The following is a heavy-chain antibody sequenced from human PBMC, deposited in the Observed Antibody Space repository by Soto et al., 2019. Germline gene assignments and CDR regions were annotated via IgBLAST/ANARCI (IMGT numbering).Heavy chain of an antibody. Sequence: PGGSLRLSCAASGFTVSSNYMAWVPQAPGKGLEWVSVTYSGGSTYYADSVKGRFTIPRHIAKNTLYLQMNSLRAEDTAVYYCARDDKAWHAFDIWGQGTMVTVSS. V-gene: IGHV3-53*04. CDR3: ARDDKAWHAFDI. CDR2: TYSGGST. J-gene: IGHJ3*02. CDR1: GFTVSSNY.